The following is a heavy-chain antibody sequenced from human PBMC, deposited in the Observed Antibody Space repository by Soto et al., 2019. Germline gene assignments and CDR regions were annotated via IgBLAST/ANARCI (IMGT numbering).Heavy chain of an antibody. D-gene: IGHD2-15*01. CDR3: AKDRPGYCSDGLCYEHFHYGMDV. CDR1: GFSFNSYA. Sequence: QVQLVESGGRVVHPGTSLRLSCEVSGFSFNSYAMHWVRQAPGKGLEWVAAITFDGSSQFDAGSVRGRFTISRDNSRNTLFLDMTSLRPEDTAMYFCAKDRPGYCSDGLCYEHFHYGMDVWGQGTTVTV. J-gene: IGHJ6*02. CDR2: ITFDGSSQ. V-gene: IGHV3-30*04.